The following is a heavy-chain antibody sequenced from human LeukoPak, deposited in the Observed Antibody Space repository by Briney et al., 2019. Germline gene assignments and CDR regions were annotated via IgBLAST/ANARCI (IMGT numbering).Heavy chain of an antibody. CDR2: IHFSGTI. CDR3: TRGFDHAKSGY. D-gene: IGHD1-14*01. CDR1: GDSISSTAYY. J-gene: IGHJ4*02. V-gene: IGHV4-39*01. Sequence: SETLSLTCTVSGDSISSTAYYWGWSRQPPGKGLEWLGMIHFSGTIYNNPSLISRVTISVDTSKNQFSLKLTSVTAADTAVYYCTRGFDHAKSGYWGQGTLVTVSS.